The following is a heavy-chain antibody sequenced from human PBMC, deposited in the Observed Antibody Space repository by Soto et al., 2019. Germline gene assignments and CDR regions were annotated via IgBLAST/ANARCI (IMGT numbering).Heavy chain of an antibody. CDR1: GGSISSGGYY. D-gene: IGHD5-12*01. V-gene: IGHV4-31*02. CDR2: IYYSGST. CDR3: ARVQVVATMVLFDY. Sequence: PSETLSLTCTVSGGSISSGGYYWSWIRQHPGKGLEWIGYIYYSGSTYYNPSLKSRLTISVDTSQNQFSLKLSSVTAADTDVYYWARVQVVATMVLFDYWGQGTLVTVS. J-gene: IGHJ4*02.